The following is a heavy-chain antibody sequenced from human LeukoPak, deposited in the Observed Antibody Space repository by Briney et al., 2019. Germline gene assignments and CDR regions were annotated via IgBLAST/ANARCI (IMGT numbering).Heavy chain of an antibody. Sequence: SETLSLTCTVSGGSISSYYWRWIRQPPGKGLEWIAYIYSSGSTKYNPFLKSRVTISVDTSKNQFSLKLSSVTAADTAVYYCARTPRGYSYGHYFDYWGQGTLVTVSS. D-gene: IGHD5-18*01. J-gene: IGHJ4*02. CDR3: ARTPRGYSYGHYFDY. V-gene: IGHV4-59*01. CDR1: GGSISSYY. CDR2: IYSSGST.